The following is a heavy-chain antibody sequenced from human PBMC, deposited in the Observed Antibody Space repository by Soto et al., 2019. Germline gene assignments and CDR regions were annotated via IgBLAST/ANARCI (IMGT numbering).Heavy chain of an antibody. V-gene: IGHV1-69*01. Sequence: QVQLVQSGADVKKPGSSVKVSCKASGGTFSSYSINWVRQAPGQGLEWMGEIIPIFGTANDAQNFQGRVTITAYESTSPAYMEPSSLRSEDPAVYYCARDIGRHSGGIDYWGQGTLVTASS. CDR1: GGTFSSYS. CDR2: IIPIFGTA. J-gene: IGHJ4*02. CDR3: ARDIGRHSGGIDY. D-gene: IGHD4-17*01.